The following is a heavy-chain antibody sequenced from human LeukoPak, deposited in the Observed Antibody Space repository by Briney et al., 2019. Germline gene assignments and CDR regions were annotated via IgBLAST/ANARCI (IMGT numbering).Heavy chain of an antibody. V-gene: IGHV1-69*13. Sequence: SVKVSCKASGGTFSSYAISWVRQAPGQGLEWMGGIIPIFGTANYAQKFQGRVTITADESTSTAYMELSSLRSEDTAVYYCARDLRDTAMAELYYYYNYGMDVWGQGTTVTVSS. J-gene: IGHJ6*02. D-gene: IGHD5-18*01. CDR3: ARDLRDTAMAELYYYYNYGMDV. CDR1: GGTFSSYA. CDR2: IIPIFGTA.